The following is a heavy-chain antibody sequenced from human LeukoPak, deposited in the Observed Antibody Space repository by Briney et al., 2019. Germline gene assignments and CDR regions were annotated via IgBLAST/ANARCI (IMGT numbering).Heavy chain of an antibody. CDR2: IITIFGTA. J-gene: IGHJ5*02. CDR1: GGTFNSYA. D-gene: IGHD3-22*01. V-gene: IGHV1-69*05. Sequence: ASVKVSCKASGGTFNSYAISWVRQAPGQGLEWMGGIITIFGTANYAQKVQGRVTLTTDESTTTAYMELSSLRSEDTAVYYCARARSPSSGYLLRDHNWFDPWGQGTLVTVSS. CDR3: ARARSPSSGYLLRDHNWFDP.